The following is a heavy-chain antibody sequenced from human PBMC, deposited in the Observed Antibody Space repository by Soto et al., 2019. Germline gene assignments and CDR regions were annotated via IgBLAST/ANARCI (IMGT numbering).Heavy chain of an antibody. V-gene: IGHV3-33*01. CDR3: GSRFVDWGGYYCEY. D-gene: IGHD3-3*01. CDR2: IWYDGSNK. CDR1: GFTFSSYG. J-gene: IGHJ1*01. Sequence: QVQLVESGGGVVQPGRSLRLSCAASGFTFSSYGMHWVRQAPGKGLEWVAVIWYDGSNKYYADSVKGRFTISRDNSKNALYRQMGSLRAADESVYYSGSRFVDWGGYYCEYWDHGTLVTVSS.